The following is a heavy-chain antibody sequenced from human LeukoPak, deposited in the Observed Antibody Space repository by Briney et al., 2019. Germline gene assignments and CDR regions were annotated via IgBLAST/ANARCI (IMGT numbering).Heavy chain of an antibody. CDR1: GYTFTSYY. V-gene: IGHV1-46*01. CDR2: INPSGGST. Sequence: ASVKVSCKASGYTFTSYYMHWVRQAPGQGLERMGIINPSGGSTSYAQKFQGRVTMTRDTSTSTVYMELSSLRSEDTAVYYCARLYFGITMVRGARSKFDYWGQGTLVTVSS. CDR3: ARLYFGITMVRGARSKFDY. J-gene: IGHJ4*02. D-gene: IGHD3-10*01.